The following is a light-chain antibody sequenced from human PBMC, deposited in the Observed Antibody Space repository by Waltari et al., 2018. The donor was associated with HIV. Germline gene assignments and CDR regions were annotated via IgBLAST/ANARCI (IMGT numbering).Light chain of an antibody. CDR3: QQSYSFPRT. CDR2: GAS. Sequence: DIKLTQSPSSLSAYVEDRVSSTCRASQSVGRSLHSYKQIPWRAPSLVFYGASDLLDGVPSMFSASGSGTLFTLTIRSLQPEDFAAYYCQQSYSFPRTFGQGTRV. J-gene: IGKJ1*01. V-gene: IGKV1-39*01. CDR1: QSVGRS.